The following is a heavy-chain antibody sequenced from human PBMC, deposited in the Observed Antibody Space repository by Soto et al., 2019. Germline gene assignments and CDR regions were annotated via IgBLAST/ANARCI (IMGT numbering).Heavy chain of an antibody. Sequence: GGSLRLSCAVSGLTFSSFEMDWVRQAAGKGPEWISYISRGATTAYYADSVRGRFTISRDDAENSVFLQMDSLRVEDTAIYFCATRSTDYYFYWGQGTLVTVSS. CDR2: ISRGATTA. CDR1: GLTFSSFE. CDR3: ATRSTDYYFY. V-gene: IGHV3-48*03. D-gene: IGHD3-9*01. J-gene: IGHJ4*02.